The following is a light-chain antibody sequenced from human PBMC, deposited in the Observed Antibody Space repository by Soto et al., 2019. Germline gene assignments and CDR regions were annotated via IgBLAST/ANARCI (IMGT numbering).Light chain of an antibody. Sequence: EIVLTQSPGTLSLSPGERATLSCRASQSVSSSYLAWYQQKPGQAPRLLIYGASSRATGIPDRFSGSGSGTDFTLTIRRMEPGDFAVYYCQQNGSSPFVTFGQGTKVDIK. CDR2: GAS. V-gene: IGKV3-20*01. CDR1: QSVSSSY. J-gene: IGKJ1*01. CDR3: QQNGSSPFVT.